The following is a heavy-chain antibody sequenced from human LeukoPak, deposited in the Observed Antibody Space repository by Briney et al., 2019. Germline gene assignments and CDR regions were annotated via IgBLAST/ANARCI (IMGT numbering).Heavy chain of an antibody. V-gene: IGHV4-34*01. CDR1: GGSFGGYY. J-gene: IGHJ4*02. CDR3: ARGLYCSSTSCYKDY. D-gene: IGHD2-2*02. CDR2: INDSGRS. Sequence: SETLSLTCAVYGGSFGGYYWSWIRQPPGKGLECIGEINDSGRSNYNPSLRSRVTISVDTSKNQFSLKLSSVTAADTAVYYCARGLYCSSTSCYKDYWGQGTLVTVSS.